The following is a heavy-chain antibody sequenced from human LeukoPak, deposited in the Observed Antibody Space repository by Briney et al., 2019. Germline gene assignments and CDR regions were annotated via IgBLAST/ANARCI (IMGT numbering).Heavy chain of an antibody. CDR3: ARDYYDSSGSSS. CDR2: IIPIFGTA. Sequence: SVKVSCKASGGTFSSYAISWVRQAPGQGLEWMGGIIPIFGTANYAQKFQGRVTITADESTSTAYMELSSLRSEDTAVYYCARDYYDSSGSSSWGQGTLVIVSS. CDR1: GGTFSSYA. J-gene: IGHJ5*02. D-gene: IGHD3-22*01. V-gene: IGHV1-69*13.